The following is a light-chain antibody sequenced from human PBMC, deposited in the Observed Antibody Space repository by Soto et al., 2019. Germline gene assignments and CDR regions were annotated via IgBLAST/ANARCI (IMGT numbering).Light chain of an antibody. V-gene: IGKV1-5*01. CDR2: DGY. CDR1: QTITNK. Sequence: DIQMTQSPSTLSSSVGDRVTITCRASQTITNKLAWYQKKPGKAPKLLIYDGYTWESGVPSRFSGSGSGTEFTLPIGSLQPDDFAIYYCQQHDTYFPYTFGQGTKLDIK. J-gene: IGKJ2*01. CDR3: QQHDTYFPYT.